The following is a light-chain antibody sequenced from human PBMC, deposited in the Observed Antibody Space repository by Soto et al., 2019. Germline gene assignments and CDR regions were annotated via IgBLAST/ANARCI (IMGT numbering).Light chain of an antibody. CDR3: TSWTTSTTMI. Sequence: QSALTQPASVSGSHGQSITISCTGTRSDIGAYNFVSWYQQHPGEVPKLMLYDVNVRPSGVSNRFSGSKSGNTASLTISGLQAEDEADYYCTSWTTSTTMIFGGGTKVTVL. V-gene: IGLV2-14*03. CDR2: DVN. J-gene: IGLJ2*01. CDR1: RSDIGAYNF.